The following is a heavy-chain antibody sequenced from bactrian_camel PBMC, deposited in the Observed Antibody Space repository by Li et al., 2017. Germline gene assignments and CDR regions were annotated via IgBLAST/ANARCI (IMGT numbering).Heavy chain of an antibody. J-gene: IGHJ4*01. CDR3: APRAPHLTMDQGCAY. Sequence: VQLVESGGASVQAGGSLRLSCTASGSGFTFDDSDMAWYRQAPGHECELVSTLNADGSIQYTDSVRGRFAISQDIAKNTVLLQMTSLRPEDTAVYYCAPRAPHLTMDQGCAYWSDGTQVTVS. CDR2: LNADGSI. CDR1: GSGFTFDDSD. V-gene: IGHV3S56*01. D-gene: IGHD5*01.